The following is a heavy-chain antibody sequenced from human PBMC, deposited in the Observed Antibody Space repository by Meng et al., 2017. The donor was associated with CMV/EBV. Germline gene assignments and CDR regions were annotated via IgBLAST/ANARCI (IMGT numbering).Heavy chain of an antibody. CDR3: ARDGRYSGYDTAYFDY. V-gene: IGHV3-64*02. Sequence: GGSLRLSCAASGFTFTYYVMHWVRQSPRKGLERVAAVHTNGGSTYYADSVKDRFTISRDNSKNTVYLQMGSLRAEDTAVYYCARDGRYSGYDTAYFDYWGQGTLVTVSS. D-gene: IGHD5-12*01. CDR2: VHTNGGST. CDR1: GFTFTYYV. J-gene: IGHJ4*02.